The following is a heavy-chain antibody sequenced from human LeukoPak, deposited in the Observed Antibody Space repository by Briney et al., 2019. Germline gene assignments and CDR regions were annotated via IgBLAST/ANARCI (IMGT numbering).Heavy chain of an antibody. V-gene: IGHV1-18*01. J-gene: IGHJ4*02. Sequence: ASVKVSCKASGYTFINSAIGWVRQAPGQGLEWMGWISPYNGYKKYEKRLQGRVTMTTDTSTITAYMELRSLRSDDTAMYYCARVGASYDGLIDYWGQGTRVTVSS. D-gene: IGHD1-26*01. CDR3: ARVGASYDGLIDY. CDR2: ISPYNGYK. CDR1: GYTFINSA.